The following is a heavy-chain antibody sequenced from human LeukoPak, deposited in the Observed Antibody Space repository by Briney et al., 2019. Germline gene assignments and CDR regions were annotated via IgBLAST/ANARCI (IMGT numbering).Heavy chain of an antibody. V-gene: IGHV1-18*01. Sequence: ASVKVSCKASGYTFTSYGISWVRQAPGQGLEWMGWISAYNGNTNYAQKLQGRVTITADKSTSTAYMELSSLRSEDTAVYYCARAPAGNWNYFGWFDPWGQGTLVTVSS. D-gene: IGHD1-7*01. CDR1: GYTFTSYG. J-gene: IGHJ5*02. CDR3: ARAPAGNWNYFGWFDP. CDR2: ISAYNGNT.